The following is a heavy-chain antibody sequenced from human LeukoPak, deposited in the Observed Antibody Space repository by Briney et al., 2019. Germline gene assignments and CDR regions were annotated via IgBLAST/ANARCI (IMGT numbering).Heavy chain of an antibody. V-gene: IGHV3-9*01. CDR2: ISWNRGHI. CDR3: ARDWFHAIDY. CDR1: GFTFDDFA. Sequence: GGSLRLSCAASGFTFDDFAMHWVRQAPGKGLEWVSGISWNRGHIAYADSVKGRFTISRDNAKNSLYLQMNSLRAEDTAVYYCARDWFHAIDYWGQGTLVTVSS. D-gene: IGHD2/OR15-2a*01. J-gene: IGHJ4*02.